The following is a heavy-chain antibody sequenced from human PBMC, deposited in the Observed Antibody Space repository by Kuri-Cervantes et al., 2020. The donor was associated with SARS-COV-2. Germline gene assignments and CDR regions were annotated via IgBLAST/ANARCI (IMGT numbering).Heavy chain of an antibody. Sequence: SVKVSCKASGATFSSYAISWVRQAPGQGLEWMGGIFPIFGIANYAQKFQGRVAITADESTSKANMELSSLRTEDTAEYYCSKGASTIAVAVNWFDPWGQGTLVTVSS. CDR1: GATFSSYA. CDR3: SKGASTIAVAVNWFDP. CDR2: IFPIFGIA. J-gene: IGHJ5*02. D-gene: IGHD6-13*01. V-gene: IGHV1-69*13.